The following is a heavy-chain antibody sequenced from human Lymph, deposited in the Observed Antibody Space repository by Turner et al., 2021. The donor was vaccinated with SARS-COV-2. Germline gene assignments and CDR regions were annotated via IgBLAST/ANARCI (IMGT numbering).Heavy chain of an antibody. CDR2: ISYDGRNK. CDR1: GFTFNNYP. CDR3: ARDSSGSGTLDY. J-gene: IGHJ4*02. V-gene: IGHV3-30-3*01. Sequence: QVQLVESGGGVVQPGRSLRLSCAASGFTFNNYPMHWVRQAPGKGLEWLAFISYDGRNKYYADSVKGRFTISRDNSKNTLYLQMTSLRAEDTAVYYCARDSSGSGTLDYWGQGTLVTVSS. D-gene: IGHD3-10*01.